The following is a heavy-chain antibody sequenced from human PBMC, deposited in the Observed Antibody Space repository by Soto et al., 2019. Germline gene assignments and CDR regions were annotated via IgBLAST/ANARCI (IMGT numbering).Heavy chain of an antibody. Sequence: PGGSLRLSCAASGFTFSSYGMHWVRQAPGKGLEWVAVIWYDGSNKYYADSVKGRFTISRDNSKNTLYLQMNSLRAEDTAVYYCARDSYYYDSSGYPGWFDPWGQGTLVTVSS. CDR3: ARDSYYYDSSGYPGWFDP. J-gene: IGHJ5*02. V-gene: IGHV3-33*01. CDR1: GFTFSSYG. D-gene: IGHD3-22*01. CDR2: IWYDGSNK.